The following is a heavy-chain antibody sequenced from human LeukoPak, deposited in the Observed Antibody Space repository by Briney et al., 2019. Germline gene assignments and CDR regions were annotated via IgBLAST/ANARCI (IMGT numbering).Heavy chain of an antibody. J-gene: IGHJ4*02. CDR3: ARVGKYSGSYPDY. CDR2: IDTNTGNP. CDR1: GYTFKRYA. Sequence: GASVKVSCKASGYTFKRYAINWVRQAPGQGLEWVGWIDTNTGNPTFAQGFTGRFVFSLDTSVSTAYLQISSLKAEDTAVYYCARVGKYSGSYPDYWGQGTLVTVSS. D-gene: IGHD1-26*01. V-gene: IGHV7-4-1*02.